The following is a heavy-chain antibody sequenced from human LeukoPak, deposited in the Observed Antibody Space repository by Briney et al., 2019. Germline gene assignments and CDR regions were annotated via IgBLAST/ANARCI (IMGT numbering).Heavy chain of an antibody. V-gene: IGHV1-24*01. Sequence: ASVKVSCKVSGYTLTELSMHWVRQAPGKGLEWMGGFDPEDGETIYAQKFQGRVTMTEDTSTDTAYMELSSLRSEDTAVDYCATGRGIGPRCGSYHGWFDPWGQGTLVTVSS. D-gene: IGHD1-26*01. CDR3: ATGRGIGPRCGSYHGWFDP. CDR1: GYTLTELS. CDR2: FDPEDGET. J-gene: IGHJ5*02.